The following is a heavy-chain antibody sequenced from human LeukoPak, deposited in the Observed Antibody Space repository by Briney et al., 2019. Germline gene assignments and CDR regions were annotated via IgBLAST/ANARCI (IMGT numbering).Heavy chain of an antibody. CDR3: ARDLGSGSYSFYYYYGMDV. V-gene: IGHV3-11*06. J-gene: IGHJ6*04. D-gene: IGHD3-10*01. Sequence: GGSLRLSCAASGFTFSDYYISWIRQAPGKGLEWVSYISSSSSYTNYADSVKGRFTISRDNAKNSLYLQMNSLRAEDTAVYYYARDLGSGSYSFYYYYGMDVWGKGTTVTVSS. CDR2: ISSSSSYT. CDR1: GFTFSDYY.